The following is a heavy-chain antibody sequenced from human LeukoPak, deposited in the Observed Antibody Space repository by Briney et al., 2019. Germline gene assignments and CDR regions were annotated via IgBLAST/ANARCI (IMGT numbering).Heavy chain of an antibody. CDR2: IIPIFGTA. CDR3: ARNSQSPPIVVVPAAVYYYYGMDV. J-gene: IGHJ6*04. Sequence: PRASVKVSCKASGGTFSSYAISWARQAPGQGLEWMGGIIPIFGTANYAQKFQGRVTITADKSTSTAYMELSSLRSEDTAVYYCARNSQSPPIVVVPAAVYYYYGMDVWGKGTTVTVSS. V-gene: IGHV1-69*06. D-gene: IGHD2-2*01. CDR1: GGTFSSYA.